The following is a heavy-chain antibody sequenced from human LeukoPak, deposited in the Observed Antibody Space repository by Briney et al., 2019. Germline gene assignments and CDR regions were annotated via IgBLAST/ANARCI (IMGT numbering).Heavy chain of an antibody. CDR1: GFTFSSYV. CDR2: ISGSGGST. CDR3: AKDRRGYSYGPNPYYFDY. D-gene: IGHD5-18*01. J-gene: IGHJ4*02. Sequence: PGASLRLSCAAYGFTFSSYVMSWDRQAPGKGLEWVSAISGSGGSTYYADSVKGRFTISRDNSKNTLYLQMNSLRAEDTAVYYCAKDRRGYSYGPNPYYFDYWGQGTLVTVSS. V-gene: IGHV3-23*01.